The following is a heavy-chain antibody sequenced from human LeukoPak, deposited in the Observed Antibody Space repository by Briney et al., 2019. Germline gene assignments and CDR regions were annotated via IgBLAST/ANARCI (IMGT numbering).Heavy chain of an antibody. D-gene: IGHD2-15*01. V-gene: IGHV4-59*01. CDR3: ARSVEGYCSGGSCYSYSYYMDV. CDR2: IYYSGST. CDR1: GGFISSYY. J-gene: IGHJ6*03. Sequence: PSETLSLTCTVSGGFISSYYWSWIRQPPGKGLEWIGYIYYSGSTNYNPSLKSRVTISVDTSKNQFSLKLSSVTAADTAVYYCARSVEGYCSGGSCYSYSYYMDVWGKGTTVTVSS.